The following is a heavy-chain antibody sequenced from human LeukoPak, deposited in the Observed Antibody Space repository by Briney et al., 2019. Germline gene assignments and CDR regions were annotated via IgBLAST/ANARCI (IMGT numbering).Heavy chain of an antibody. CDR3: ARVKYSGSYPHDY. D-gene: IGHD1-26*01. V-gene: IGHV3-21*04. CDR1: GFTFSSYS. CDR2: ISSSSSYI. Sequence: NPGGSLRLSCAASGFTFSSYSMNWVRQAPGKGLEWVSSISSSSSYIYYADSVKGRFTISRDNAKNSLYLQMNSLRAEDTALYYCARVKYSGSYPHDYWGQGTLVTVSS. J-gene: IGHJ4*02.